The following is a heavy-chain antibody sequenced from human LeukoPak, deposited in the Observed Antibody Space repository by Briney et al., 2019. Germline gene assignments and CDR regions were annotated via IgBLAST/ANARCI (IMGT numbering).Heavy chain of an antibody. V-gene: IGHV1-2*02. CDR3: ARASTELMWELLHY. CDR2: INPSSGAA. CDR1: GYIFTGHY. Sequence: ASVKVSCKASGYIFTGHYMHRVRQAPGQGLQWMGWINPSSGAANYAQKFQGRVTMTRDTSISTAYMDLSRLKYDDTAVYYCARASTELMWELLHYWGQGTLVTVSS. D-gene: IGHD1-26*01. J-gene: IGHJ4*02.